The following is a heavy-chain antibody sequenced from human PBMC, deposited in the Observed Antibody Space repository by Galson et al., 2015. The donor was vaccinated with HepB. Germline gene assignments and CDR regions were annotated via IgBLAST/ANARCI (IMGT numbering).Heavy chain of an antibody. CDR3: ARGSEWELLFDY. CDR1: GFTVSSNY. V-gene: IGHV3-66*01. Sequence: SLRLSCAASGFTVSSNYMSWVRQAPGKGLEWVSVIYSGGSTYYADSVKGRFTISRDNSKNTLYLQMNSLRAEDTAVYYCARGSEWELLFDYWGQGTLVTVSS. J-gene: IGHJ4*02. CDR2: IYSGGST. D-gene: IGHD1-26*01.